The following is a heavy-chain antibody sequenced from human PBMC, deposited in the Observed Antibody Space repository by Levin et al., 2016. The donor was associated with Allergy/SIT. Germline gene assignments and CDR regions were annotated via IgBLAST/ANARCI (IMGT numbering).Heavy chain of an antibody. V-gene: IGHV3-30-3*01. CDR1: GFTFSSYA. J-gene: IGHJ5*02. D-gene: IGHD4-23*01. Sequence: GESLKISCAASGFTFSSYAMHWVRQAPGKGLEWVAVISYDGSNKYYADSVKGRFTISRDNSKNTLYLQMNSLRAEDTAVYYCARDADYGGNSGWFDPWGQGTLVTVSS. CDR2: ISYDGSNK. CDR3: ARDADYGGNSGWFDP.